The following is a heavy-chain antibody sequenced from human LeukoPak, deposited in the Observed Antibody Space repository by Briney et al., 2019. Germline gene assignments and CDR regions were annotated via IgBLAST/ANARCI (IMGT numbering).Heavy chain of an antibody. CDR2: LYQSERH. D-gene: IGHD4-17*01. Sequence: SETLSLTRTVSGNSLGDHYWMWTPEPAGKGLMWIGSLYQSERHPHTPSLKCRDTMSVDTSKRQFSVNLISVTAAHSSVYHCTRDTGTTGEVKFDPWGQGTLVTVS. CDR3: TRDTGTTGEVKFDP. CDR1: GNSLGDHY. J-gene: IGHJ5*02. V-gene: IGHV4-4*07.